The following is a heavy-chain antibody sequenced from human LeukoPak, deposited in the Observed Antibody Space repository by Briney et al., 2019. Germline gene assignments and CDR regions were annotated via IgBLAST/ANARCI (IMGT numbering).Heavy chain of an antibody. Sequence: SVTLSLTCTVSGGSISSYYWSWIRQPPGKGLEWIGYISYSGSTDSNPSLKSRVTISVDTSKNQISLKLSSVTAADTAVYYCARTYCRGGSCHFDYWGQGTLATVSS. D-gene: IGHD2-15*01. CDR3: ARTYCRGGSCHFDY. CDR1: GGSISSYY. V-gene: IGHV4-59*08. J-gene: IGHJ4*02. CDR2: ISYSGST.